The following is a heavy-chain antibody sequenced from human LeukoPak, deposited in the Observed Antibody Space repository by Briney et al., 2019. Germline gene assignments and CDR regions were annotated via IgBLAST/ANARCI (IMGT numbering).Heavy chain of an antibody. CDR1: GYTFTSYY. J-gene: IGHJ4*02. V-gene: IGHV1-46*01. CDR3: AKEMATMGYFDY. Sequence: ASVKVSCKASGYTFTSYYMHWVRQAPGQGLEWMGIINPSGGSTSYAQKFQGRVTMTGDTSTSTVYMELSSLRSEDTAVYYCAKEMATMGYFDYWGQGTLVTVSS. CDR2: INPSGGST. D-gene: IGHD5-24*01.